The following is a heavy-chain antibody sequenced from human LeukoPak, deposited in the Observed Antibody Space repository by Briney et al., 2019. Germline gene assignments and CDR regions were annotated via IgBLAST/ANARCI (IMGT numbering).Heavy chain of an antibody. CDR2: VRNDGINK. CDR3: AKGHDSSGYYLDY. D-gene: IGHD3-22*01. Sequence: GGSLRLSCAASGFTFSNYGMHWVRQAPGKGLEWVAFVRNDGINKYYADSVKGRFTISRDNSKNTLYLQMNSLRAEDTAVCYCAKGHDSSGYYLDYWGQGTLVTVSS. J-gene: IGHJ4*02. CDR1: GFTFSNYG. V-gene: IGHV3-30*02.